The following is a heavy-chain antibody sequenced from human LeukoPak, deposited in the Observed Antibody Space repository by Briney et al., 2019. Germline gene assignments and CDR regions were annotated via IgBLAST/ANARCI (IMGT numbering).Heavy chain of an antibody. V-gene: IGHV3-21*01. J-gene: IGHJ4*02. CDR3: AKVVEMTTEPDY. CDR2: VSSSSSYI. Sequence: GGSLRLSCAASGFTFSSYSMNWVRQAPGKGLEWVSSVSSSSSYIYYADSVKGRFTISRDNSKNTVYLQMNSLRAEDTAVYYCAKVVEMTTEPDYWGQGTLVTVSS. CDR1: GFTFSSYS. D-gene: IGHD5-24*01.